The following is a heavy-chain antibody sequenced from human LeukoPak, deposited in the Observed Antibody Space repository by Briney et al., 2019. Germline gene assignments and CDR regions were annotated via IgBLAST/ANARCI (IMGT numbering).Heavy chain of an antibody. V-gene: IGHV3-20*04. CDR2: INWNGGST. Sequence: GGSLRLSCAASGFTFDDYGMSWVRQAPGKGLEWVSGINWNGGSTGYADSVKGRFTISRDNAKNSLYLQTNSLRAEDTALYYCARDPGYCTNGVCYPSTYMDVWGKGTTVTVSS. CDR1: GFTFDDYG. D-gene: IGHD2-8*01. CDR3: ARDPGYCTNGVCYPSTYMDV. J-gene: IGHJ6*03.